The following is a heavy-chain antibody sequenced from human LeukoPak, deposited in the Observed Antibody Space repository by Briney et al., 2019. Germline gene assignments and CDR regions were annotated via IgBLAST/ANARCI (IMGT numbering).Heavy chain of an antibody. Sequence: SVKVSCKSSGYTFTNYGISWVRQAPGQGLEWMGWISAYNGNTNYAQKFQGRVTITTDESTSTAYMELSSLRSEDTAVYYCARVSSRYTNHFDYWGQGTLVTVSS. J-gene: IGHJ4*02. CDR2: ISAYNGNT. CDR1: GYTFTNYG. V-gene: IGHV1-18*01. D-gene: IGHD2-2*01. CDR3: ARVSSRYTNHFDY.